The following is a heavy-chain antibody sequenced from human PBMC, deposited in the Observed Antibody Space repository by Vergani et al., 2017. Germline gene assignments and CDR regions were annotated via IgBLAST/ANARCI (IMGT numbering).Heavy chain of an antibody. V-gene: IGHV1-69*02. CDR3: ARTYCSSTSCYGDDDWFDP. Sequence: QVQLVQSGAEVKKPGSSVKVSCKASGGTFSSYTISWVRQAPGQGLEWMGRIIPILGIANYAQKFQGRVTITADKSTSTVYMELSSLRSEDTAVYYCARTYCSSTSCYGDDDWFDPWGQGTLVTVSS. CDR2: IIPILGIA. J-gene: IGHJ5*02. D-gene: IGHD2-2*01. CDR1: GGTFSSYT.